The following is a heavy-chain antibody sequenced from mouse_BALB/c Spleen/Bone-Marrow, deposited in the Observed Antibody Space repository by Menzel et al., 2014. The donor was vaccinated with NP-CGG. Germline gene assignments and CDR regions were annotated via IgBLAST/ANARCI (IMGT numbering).Heavy chain of an antibody. Sequence: VKLMESGPQLVRPGASVKISCKASGYSFTSYWMHWMKQRPGQGLEWIGMIDPSDSETRLNQKFKDKATLTVDKSSSTAYMQLSSPTSEDSAVYYCASPSDGNPFAYWGQGTLVTVSA. CDR2: IDPSDSET. D-gene: IGHD2-1*01. J-gene: IGHJ3*01. V-gene: IGHV1S126*01. CDR3: ASPSDGNPFAY. CDR1: GYSFTSYW.